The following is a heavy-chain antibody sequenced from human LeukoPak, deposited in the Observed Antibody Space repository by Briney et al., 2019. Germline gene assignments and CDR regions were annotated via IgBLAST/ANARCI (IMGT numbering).Heavy chain of an antibody. J-gene: IGHJ3*02. D-gene: IGHD6-19*01. CDR3: AKYVSGWLDDAFDI. CDR2: ISWNSGSI. Sequence: PGRSLRLSCAGSGFIFNNYAMHWVRQPPGKGLEWVSGISWNSGSIDYADSVKGRFTISRDNAKNSLYLQMNSLRVEDTAFYYCAKYVSGWLDDAFDIWGQGTMVTVSS. V-gene: IGHV3-9*01. CDR1: GFIFNNYA.